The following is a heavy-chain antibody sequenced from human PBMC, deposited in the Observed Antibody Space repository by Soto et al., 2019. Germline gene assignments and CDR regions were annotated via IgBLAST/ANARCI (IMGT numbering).Heavy chain of an antibody. CDR2: VYYNEKT. Sequence: PSETLSLTCSVSGGSISSFTYYWGWLRQPPGKGLEWIGTVYYNEKTYYNPSLKSRVTITLDTAKNQFSLNLRSVTAADTAMYFSARRESYYGSPGWFDRWGPGNLVTVSS. D-gene: IGHD3-10*01. V-gene: IGHV4-39*01. CDR1: GGSISSFTYY. J-gene: IGHJ5*02. CDR3: ARRESYYGSPGWFDR.